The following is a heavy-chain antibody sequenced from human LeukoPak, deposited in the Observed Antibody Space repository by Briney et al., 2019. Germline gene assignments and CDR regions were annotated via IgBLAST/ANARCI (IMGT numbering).Heavy chain of an antibody. V-gene: IGHV1-58*02. D-gene: IGHD3-3*01. Sequence: ASVKVSCKASGFTFTSSAMQWVRQARGQRLEWIGWIVVGSGNTNYAQKFQERVTITRHMSTSTAYMELSSLRSEDTAVYYCAAREWLLADAFDIWGQGTMVTVSS. CDR1: GFTFTSSA. J-gene: IGHJ3*02. CDR3: AAREWLLADAFDI. CDR2: IVVGSGNT.